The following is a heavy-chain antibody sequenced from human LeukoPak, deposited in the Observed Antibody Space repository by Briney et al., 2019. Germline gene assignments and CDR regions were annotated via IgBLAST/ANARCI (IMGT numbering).Heavy chain of an antibody. CDR1: GFTFSSYS. J-gene: IGHJ4*02. D-gene: IGHD5-18*01. CDR3: ARDPARGYSYGALY. Sequence: GGSLRLSCAASGFTFSSYSMNWVRQAAGKGLEWVSYISSNSSTIYYADSVKGRFTISRDNAKNSLYLQMNSLRAEDTAVYYCARDPARGYSYGALYWGQGTLVTVSS. V-gene: IGHV3-48*01. CDR2: ISSNSSTI.